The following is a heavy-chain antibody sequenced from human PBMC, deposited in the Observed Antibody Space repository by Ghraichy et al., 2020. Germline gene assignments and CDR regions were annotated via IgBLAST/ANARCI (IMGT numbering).Heavy chain of an antibody. Sequence: GGSPRLSCAASGFTFNSYSMNWVRQAPGKGLEWVSSISTGSTYIDYADSVRGRFTISSDNAKNSLFLQMASLRADETAVYYCARDEWDGSGWCDYWGQGTLVSVST. V-gene: IGHV3-21*01. CDR2: ISTGSTYI. CDR1: GFTFNSYS. D-gene: IGHD6-19*01. J-gene: IGHJ4*02. CDR3: ARDEWDGSGWCDY.